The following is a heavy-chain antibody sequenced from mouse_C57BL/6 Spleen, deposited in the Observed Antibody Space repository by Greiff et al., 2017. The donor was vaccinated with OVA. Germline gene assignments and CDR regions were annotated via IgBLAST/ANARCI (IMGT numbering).Heavy chain of an antibody. CDR1: GYTFTSYW. D-gene: IGHD1-1*01. Sequence: QVQLQQSGAELVKPGASVKLSCKASGYTFTSYWMHWVKQRPGRGLEWIGRIDPNSGGTKYNEKFKSKATLTVDKPSSTAYMKLSSLTSEDSAVYYCAGDYGSNPLVMDYWGQGTSVTVSS. CDR3: AGDYGSNPLVMDY. V-gene: IGHV1-72*01. CDR2: IDPNSGGT. J-gene: IGHJ4*01.